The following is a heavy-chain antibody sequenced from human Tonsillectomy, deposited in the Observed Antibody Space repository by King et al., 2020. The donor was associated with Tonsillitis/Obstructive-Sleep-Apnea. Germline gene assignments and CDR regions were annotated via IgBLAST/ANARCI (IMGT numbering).Heavy chain of an antibody. CDR2: ISGGGENT. J-gene: IGHJ6*03. CDR1: GFTFDDYA. CDR3: AKEMVPGELRLGGGHYYYYMDV. D-gene: IGHD1-7*01. V-gene: IGHV3-43*02. Sequence: VQLVESGGGVVQPGGSLRLSCAASGFTFDDYAMHWVRQTPGRGLEWVSLISGGGENTYSADSVRGRFTISRDNSKNSLYLQMNSLRTEDTALYYCAKEMVPGELRLGGGHYYYYMDVWGKGTTVTVSS.